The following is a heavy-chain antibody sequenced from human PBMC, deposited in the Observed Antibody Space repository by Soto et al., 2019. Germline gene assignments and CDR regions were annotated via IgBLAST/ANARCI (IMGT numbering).Heavy chain of an antibody. CDR2: IYTSGST. CDR1: GGSISSYY. Sequence: PSETLSLTCTVSGGSISSYYWSWIRQPAGKGLEWIGRIYTSGSTNYNPSLKSRVTMPVDTSKNQFSLKLSSVTAADTAVYYCARGNLWFGGYGMDVWGQGTTVTVSS. D-gene: IGHD3-10*01. CDR3: ARGNLWFGGYGMDV. J-gene: IGHJ6*02. V-gene: IGHV4-4*07.